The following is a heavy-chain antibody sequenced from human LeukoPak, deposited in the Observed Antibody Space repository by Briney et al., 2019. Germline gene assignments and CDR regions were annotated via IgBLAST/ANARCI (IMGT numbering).Heavy chain of an antibody. V-gene: IGHV1-2*02. J-gene: IGHJ6*03. CDR2: INPNSGGT. D-gene: IGHD3-10*01. Sequence: ASVKVSCKASGYTFTGYYMHWVRQAPGQGLEWMGWINPNSGGTNYAQKFQGRVTMTRDTSISTAYMELSRLRSDDTAVYYCARGIVAGGSGSYRWYYYYYYMDVWGKGTTVTVSS. CDR3: ARGIVAGGSGSYRWYYYYYYMDV. CDR1: GYTFTGYY.